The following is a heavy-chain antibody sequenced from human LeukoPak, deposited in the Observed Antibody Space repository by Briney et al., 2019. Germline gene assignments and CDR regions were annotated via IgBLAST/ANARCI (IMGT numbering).Heavy chain of an antibody. CDR1: GFTFSSYD. D-gene: IGHD7-27*01. J-gene: IGHJ4*02. CDR2: IGTAGDT. V-gene: IGHV3-13*01. CDR3: ASLGYFDY. Sequence: PGGSLRLSCAASGFTFSSYDMHWVRQPTGKGLEWVSAIGTAGDTYYSDSVKGRFTISREDAKNSLYLQMNNLRAGDTAVYYCASLGYFDYWGQGTLVTVSS.